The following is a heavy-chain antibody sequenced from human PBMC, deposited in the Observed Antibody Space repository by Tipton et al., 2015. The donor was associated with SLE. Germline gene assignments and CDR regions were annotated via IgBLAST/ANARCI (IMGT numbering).Heavy chain of an antibody. CDR3: ASGSSTGAFDI. CDR2: IYTSGRT. D-gene: IGHD1-26*01. J-gene: IGHJ3*02. CDR1: GGSFSGYY. Sequence: KPSETLSLTCAVYGGSFSGYYWSWIRQPPGKGLEWIGRIYTSGRTNYNPSLKSRVTMSVDTSKNQFSLKLSSVTAADTAVYYCASGSSTGAFDIWGQGTMVTVSS. V-gene: IGHV4-59*10.